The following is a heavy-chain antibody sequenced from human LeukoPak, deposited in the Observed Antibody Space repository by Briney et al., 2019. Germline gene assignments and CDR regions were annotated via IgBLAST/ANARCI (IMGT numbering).Heavy chain of an antibody. CDR1: GYTFINYY. CDR3: GRDLRGIVVVPAAGGLCDY. D-gene: IGHD2-2*01. Sequence: ASVKVSCKASGYTFINYYMHWVRQAPGQGLEWMGIINPSGGGTSYAQKFQGRVTMTRDTSTSTVYMELRSLRSDDTAVYYCGRDLRGIVVVPAAGGLCDYWGQGTLVTVSS. CDR2: INPSGGGT. V-gene: IGHV1-46*01. J-gene: IGHJ4*02.